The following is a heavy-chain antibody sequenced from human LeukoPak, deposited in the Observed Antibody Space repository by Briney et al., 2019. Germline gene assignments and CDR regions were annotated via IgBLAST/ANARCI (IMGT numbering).Heavy chain of an antibody. CDR1: GGTFSSYA. J-gene: IGHJ4*02. V-gene: IGHV1-69*04. Sequence: GASVKVSCKASGGTFSSYAISWVRQAPGQGLEWMGRIIPILGIANCAQKFQGRVTITADKSTSTAYMELSSLRSEDTAVYYCASLIAAAGTGDDYYFDYWGQGTLVTVSS. D-gene: IGHD6-13*01. CDR3: ASLIAAAGTGDDYYFDY. CDR2: IIPILGIA.